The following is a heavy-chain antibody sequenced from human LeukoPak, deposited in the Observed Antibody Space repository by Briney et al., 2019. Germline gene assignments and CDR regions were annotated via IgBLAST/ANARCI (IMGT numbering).Heavy chain of an antibody. Sequence: GESLKISCKGSGYSFTSNWITWVRQMPGKGLEWMGRIDPSDSYINYSPSFQGHVTISADKSISTAYLQWSSPKASDTAMYYCARGKDYGSGSQNWFDPWGQGTLVTVSS. J-gene: IGHJ5*02. CDR1: GYSFTSNW. D-gene: IGHD3-10*01. CDR3: ARGKDYGSGSQNWFDP. CDR2: IDPSDSYI. V-gene: IGHV5-10-1*01.